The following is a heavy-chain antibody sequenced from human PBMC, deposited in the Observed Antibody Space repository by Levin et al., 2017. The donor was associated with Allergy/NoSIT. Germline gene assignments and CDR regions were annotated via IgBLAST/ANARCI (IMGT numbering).Heavy chain of an antibody. CDR3: AEAGSSWYIEIAP. Sequence: GGSLRLSCAASGFTFSTYAMSWVRQAPGKGLEGVSVFSAGGGNTNYAESVKGRFTIPRDSSKDTLNLQMNSLTAEDTAVYYCAEAGSSWYIEIAPWGQGTLVTVSS. CDR1: GFTFSTYA. CDR2: FSAGGGNT. D-gene: IGHD6-13*01. J-gene: IGHJ5*02. V-gene: IGHV3-23*01.